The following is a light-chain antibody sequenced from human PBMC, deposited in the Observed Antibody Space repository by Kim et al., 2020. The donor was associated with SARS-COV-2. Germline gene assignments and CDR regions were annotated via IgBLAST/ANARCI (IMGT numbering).Light chain of an antibody. CDR2: GAS. CDR3: QQYGSSPLT. CDR1: QSVGSNY. J-gene: IGKJ4*01. Sequence: EIVLTQSPGTLSLSPGERVTLSCRASQSVGSNYLAWYQQKPGQAPRLLIYGASSRATGIPDRFSGYGSGTDFTLTISRLEPEDFAVYYCQQYGSSPLTFGGGTKVDIK. V-gene: IGKV3-20*01.